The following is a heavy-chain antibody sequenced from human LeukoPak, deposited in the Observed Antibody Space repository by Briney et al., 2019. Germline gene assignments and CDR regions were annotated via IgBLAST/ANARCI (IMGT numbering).Heavy chain of an antibody. Sequence: GGSLRLSCAASGFTFSSYSMNWVRQAPGKGLEWVSYISSSSSTIYYADSVRGRLTISRDDAKNSLYLQMNSLRAEDTAVYYCARILRYAFDIWGQGTMVTVSS. D-gene: IGHD4-17*01. CDR3: ARILRYAFDI. CDR2: ISSSSSTI. CDR1: GFTFSSYS. J-gene: IGHJ3*02. V-gene: IGHV3-48*04.